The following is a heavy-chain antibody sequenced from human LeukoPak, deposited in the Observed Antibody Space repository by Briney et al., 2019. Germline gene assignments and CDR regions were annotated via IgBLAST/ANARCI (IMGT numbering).Heavy chain of an antibody. J-gene: IGHJ4*02. CDR2: IYYSGST. V-gene: IGHV4-31*03. CDR1: GGSISSGGYY. CDR3: ARVVVGATLFDY. D-gene: IGHD1-26*01. Sequence: SETLSLTCTVSGGSISSGGYYWSWIRQHPGKGLEWIGYIYYSGSTYYNPSLKSRVTISVDTSKNQFSLKLSSVTAADTAVYYCARVVVGATLFDYWGQGTLVTVSP.